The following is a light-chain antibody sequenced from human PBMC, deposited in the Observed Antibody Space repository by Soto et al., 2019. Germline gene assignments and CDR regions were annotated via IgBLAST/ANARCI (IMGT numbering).Light chain of an antibody. CDR1: QNILTY. CDR2: AAS. J-gene: IGKJ2*01. CDR3: QQSYSVPLT. Sequence: DIQMTQSPSALSASVGDRVTITCRSSQNILTYLNWYQQIPGEVPRFLIYAASNLQDGVPSRFSGREYGTEFTLTISSLQPEDFAPYYCQQSYSVPLTFGQGTKLE. V-gene: IGKV1-39*01.